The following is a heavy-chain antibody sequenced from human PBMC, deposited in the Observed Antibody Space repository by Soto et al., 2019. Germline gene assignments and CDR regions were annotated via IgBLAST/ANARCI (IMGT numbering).Heavy chain of an antibody. CDR3: ARGYGPIDY. J-gene: IGHJ4*02. D-gene: IGHD3-10*01. V-gene: IGHV4-34*01. Sequence: SETRPLRCGFYCWSFSDYYWKWGRHPPGTGLEXIGKINHSGSSPDNPSLKSRGTISVERSKNQIYLKLSSVTAADAAVYYCARGYGPIDYWGQGTLVTSPQ. CDR2: INHSGSS. CDR1: CWSFSDYY.